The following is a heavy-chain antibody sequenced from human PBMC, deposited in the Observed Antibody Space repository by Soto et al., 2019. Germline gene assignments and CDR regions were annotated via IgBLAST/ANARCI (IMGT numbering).Heavy chain of an antibody. CDR3: ARGPSEGQASPTES. Sequence: VGSLILSCSASVFSCINYAISWFRQAPGKGLEWVSVLSGSGWSKSSADSVKGLFAISRDNSMNTLYLQMNSLRDGETAIYYCARGPSEGQASPTESWGQANLV. CDR1: VFSCINYA. J-gene: IGHJ4*02. CDR2: LSGSGWSK. V-gene: IGHV3-23*01.